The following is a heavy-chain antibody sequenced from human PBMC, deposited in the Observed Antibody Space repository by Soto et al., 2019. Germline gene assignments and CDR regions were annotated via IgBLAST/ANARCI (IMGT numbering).Heavy chain of an antibody. D-gene: IGHD4-17*01. CDR1: EFTFTAYF. CDR3: ARVRPTDYVGNYNNGMDV. J-gene: IGHJ6*02. CDR2: INPHTGGT. V-gene: IGHV1-2*04. Sequence: QVQLVQSGAEVKKPGASVKVSCKASEFTFTAYFIHWVRQAPGQGLEWMGWINPHTGGTSYAQKFQGLVTMTRDTSISTAYMELSSLKFDDTAVYYCARVRPTDYVGNYNNGMDVWGQGTTVTVSS.